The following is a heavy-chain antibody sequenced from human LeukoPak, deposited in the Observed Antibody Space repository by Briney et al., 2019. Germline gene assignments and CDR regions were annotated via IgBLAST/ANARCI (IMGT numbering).Heavy chain of an antibody. D-gene: IGHD4-17*01. CDR2: INQSGST. Sequence: EASETLSLTCTVSGGSISSYYWSWMRQPPGEGLEWIGDINQSGSTTYNPSLKSRVTILVDTSKNQFSLELTSVTAADTAVYYCARDYGDSRNYNWFDPWGQGTLVTVSS. V-gene: IGHV4-59*12. CDR1: GGSISSYY. J-gene: IGHJ5*02. CDR3: ARDYGDSRNYNWFDP.